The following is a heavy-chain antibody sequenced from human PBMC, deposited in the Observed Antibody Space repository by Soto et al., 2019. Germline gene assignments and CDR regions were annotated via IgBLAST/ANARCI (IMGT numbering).Heavy chain of an antibody. Sequence: RASVKVSCKASAYTFINYYVHWVRQAPGQRLEYMGMINPSGGRTTYAQKFQGRVTMTRDTSTTTVYMDLSSQRSDDTAMYYCAREDSANGVAFDIWGQGTMVTVSS. CDR2: INPSGGRT. CDR3: AREDSANGVAFDI. CDR1: AYTFINYY. V-gene: IGHV1-46*01. J-gene: IGHJ3*02.